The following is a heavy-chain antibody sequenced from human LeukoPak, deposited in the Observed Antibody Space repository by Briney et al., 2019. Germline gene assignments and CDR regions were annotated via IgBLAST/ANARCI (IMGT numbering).Heavy chain of an antibody. CDR2: IYYSGST. Sequence: SETLSLTCTVSGGSISSGDYYWSWIRQPPGKGLEWIGYIYYSGSTYYNPSLKSRVTISVDTSKNQFSLKLSSVTAADTAVYYCARVSGIAARDYFDYWGQGTLVTVSS. CDR1: GGSISSGDYY. D-gene: IGHD6-6*01. CDR3: ARVSGIAARDYFDY. V-gene: IGHV4-30-4*01. J-gene: IGHJ4*02.